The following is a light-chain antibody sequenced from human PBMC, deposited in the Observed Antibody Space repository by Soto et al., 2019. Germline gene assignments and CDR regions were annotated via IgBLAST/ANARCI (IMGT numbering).Light chain of an antibody. CDR1: QSVSSN. V-gene: IGKV3-15*01. Sequence: EIVMTQSPATLSASPGERATLSCRASQSVSSNLAWYQQKPGQAPRLLIYGASTRATGIPARFSGSGSGTAFTLIISSLQSEDFAVYYYHQNNNRPPWTFGEGTKVEIK. CDR3: HQNNNRPPWT. J-gene: IGKJ1*01. CDR2: GAS.